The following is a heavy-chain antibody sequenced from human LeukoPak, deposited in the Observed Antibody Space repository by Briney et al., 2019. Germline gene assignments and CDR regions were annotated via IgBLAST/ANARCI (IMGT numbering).Heavy chain of an antibody. CDR2: IYYSGRV. CDR1: GGSIRSYY. CDR3: ARHVSYYDSSGYYWSYYYYMDV. J-gene: IGHJ6*03. V-gene: IGHV4-59*08. D-gene: IGHD3-22*01. Sequence: SETLSLTCTVSGGSIRSYYWNWIRQTPGKGLEWIGHIYYSGRVNYNPSLKSRVTIPVDTSKNQCSLKLSSVTAADTAVYYCARHVSYYDSSGYYWSYYYYMDVWGKGTTVTISS.